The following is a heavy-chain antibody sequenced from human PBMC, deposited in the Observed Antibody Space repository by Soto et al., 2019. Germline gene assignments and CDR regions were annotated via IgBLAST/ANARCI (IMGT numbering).Heavy chain of an antibody. CDR2: IYYTGST. CDR3: AGTRGGAHPHDV. Sequence: KPSETLPLPCNSSGGPLSSFYYRWTRQAPWKGPEWIGYIYYTGSTYYNPSLKSRVTMSVDTSKNQFSLKLTSVTAADTAVYFCAGTRGGAHPHDVWGQGTMVTVSS. CDR1: GGPLSSFY. D-gene: IGHD3-10*01. J-gene: IGHJ3*01. V-gene: IGHV4-59*01.